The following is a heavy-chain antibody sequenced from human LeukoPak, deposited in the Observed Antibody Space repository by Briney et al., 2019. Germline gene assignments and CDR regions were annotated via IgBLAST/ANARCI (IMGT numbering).Heavy chain of an antibody. CDR1: GYSFTSYR. CDR2: IYASDSQT. Sequence: GESLKISCKGSGYSFTSYRIGWVRQMPRKGLEWMGFIYASDSQTRYSPSFEGQVTLSVDKSISNAYLQWSSLKASDTAIYYCARLRVSDAFDIWGQGTMVTVSS. CDR3: ARLRVSDAFDI. J-gene: IGHJ3*02. V-gene: IGHV5-51*01.